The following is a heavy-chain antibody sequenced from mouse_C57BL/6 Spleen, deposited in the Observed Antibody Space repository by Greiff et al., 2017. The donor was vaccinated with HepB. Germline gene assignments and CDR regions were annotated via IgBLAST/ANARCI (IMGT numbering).Heavy chain of an antibody. CDR1: GYTFTSYW. D-gene: IGHD2-4*01. V-gene: IGHV1-69*01. Sequence: QVQLQQPGAELVMPGASVKLSCKASGYTFTSYWMHWVKQRPGQGLEWIGEIDPSDSYTNYNQKFKGKSTLTVDKSSSTAYMQLSSLTSEDSAVYYCATYDYGSWFAYWGQRTLVTVSA. J-gene: IGHJ3*01. CDR3: ATYDYGSWFAY. CDR2: IDPSDSYT.